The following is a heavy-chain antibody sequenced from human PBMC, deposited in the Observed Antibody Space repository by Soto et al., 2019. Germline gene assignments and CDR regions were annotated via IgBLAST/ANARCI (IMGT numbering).Heavy chain of an antibody. CDR2: IRSKAYGGTT. Sequence: GGSLRLSCTASGFTFGDYAMSWFRQAPGKGLEWVGFIRSKAYGGTTEYAASVKGRFTISRDDSKSIAYLQMNSLKTEDTAVYYCTTDRLYDDPGAFDIWGQGTMVTVSS. D-gene: IGHD2-8*01. CDR1: GFTFGDYA. CDR3: TTDRLYDDPGAFDI. J-gene: IGHJ3*02. V-gene: IGHV3-49*03.